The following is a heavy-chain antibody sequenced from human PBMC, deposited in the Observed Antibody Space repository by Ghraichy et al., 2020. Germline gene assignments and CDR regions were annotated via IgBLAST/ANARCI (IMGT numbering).Heavy chain of an antibody. D-gene: IGHD6-13*01. V-gene: IGHV4-39*01. Sequence: SETLSLTCTVSGGAISSSSYYWGWIRQPPGKGLEWIGSIYYSGSTYYNLSLKSRVTISVDTSKNQFSVKLSSVTAADTAVYYCVRLDAAAAGNRVYWGQGTLVTVSS. CDR3: VRLDAAAAGNRVY. J-gene: IGHJ4*02. CDR1: GGAISSSSYY. CDR2: IYYSGST.